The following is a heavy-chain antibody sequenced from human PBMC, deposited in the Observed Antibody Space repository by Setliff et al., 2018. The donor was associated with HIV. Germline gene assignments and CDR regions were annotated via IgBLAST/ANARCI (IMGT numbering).Heavy chain of an antibody. J-gene: IGHJ5*02. CDR3: ARPHSGRGGGAWFDP. D-gene: IGHD6-19*01. V-gene: IGHV4-39*01. CDR1: GDSINSGHYY. Sequence: SETLSLTCTVSGDSINSGHYYWGWIRQPPGKGLEWIGNILNGETTFYNPSLKNRVTISVDTSKSQFSLRLASVTAADTAVYHCARPHSGRGGGAWFDPWGHGTLVTVSS. CDR2: ILNGETT.